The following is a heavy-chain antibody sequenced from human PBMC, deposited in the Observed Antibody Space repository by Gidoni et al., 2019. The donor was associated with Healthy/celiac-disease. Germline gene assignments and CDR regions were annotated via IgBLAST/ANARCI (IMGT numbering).Heavy chain of an antibody. CDR3: AKGPYSSGWSFDY. Sequence: GRFTISRDNSKNTLYLQMNSLRAEDTAVYYCAKGPYSSGWSFDYWGQGTLVTVSS. D-gene: IGHD6-19*01. J-gene: IGHJ4*02. V-gene: IGHV3-30*02.